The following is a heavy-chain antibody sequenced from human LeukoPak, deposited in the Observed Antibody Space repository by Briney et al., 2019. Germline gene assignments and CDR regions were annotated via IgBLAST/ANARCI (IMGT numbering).Heavy chain of an antibody. J-gene: IGHJ3*02. CDR3: AALQSYCSRTSCYGGDASHM. Sequence: GGSLRLSCVTSGFTFSNYGMHWVRQAPGKGLEWVAFIRFDGSNKYYVDSVKGRFTISRDNSKNMVFLQMNSLRAEDTAVYYCAALQSYCSRTSCYGGDASHMWGKGTMVTVSS. CDR1: GFTFSNYG. D-gene: IGHD2-2*01. V-gene: IGHV3-30*02. CDR2: IRFDGSNK.